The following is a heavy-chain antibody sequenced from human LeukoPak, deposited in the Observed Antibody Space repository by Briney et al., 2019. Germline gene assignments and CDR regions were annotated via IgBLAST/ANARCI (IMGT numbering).Heavy chain of an antibody. CDR3: AMLGYSSSWYAY. D-gene: IGHD6-13*01. CDR2: INHSGST. Sequence: PSETLSLTCAVYGGSFGGYYWSWIRQPPGKGLEWIGEINHSGSTNYNPSLKSRVTISVDTSKNQFSLKLSSVTAAGTAVYYCAMLGYSSSWYAYWGQGTLVTVSS. V-gene: IGHV4-34*01. J-gene: IGHJ4*02. CDR1: GGSFGGYY.